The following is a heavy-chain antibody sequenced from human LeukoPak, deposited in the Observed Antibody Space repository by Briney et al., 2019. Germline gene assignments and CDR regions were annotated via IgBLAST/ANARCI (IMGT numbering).Heavy chain of an antibody. J-gene: IGHJ4*02. CDR2: ITPKSGDT. V-gene: IGHV1-2*02. CDR3: ARVRLADERAWAY. Sequence: ASVKVSCKASGYTFSDFYIHWVRHAPGQGLEYVVWITPKSGDTYSPQRFQGRVTMTRDASISTAYMELSSLRSDDTAVYFCARVRLADERAWAYWGQGTLVTVSS. D-gene: IGHD3-3*02. CDR1: GYTFSDFY.